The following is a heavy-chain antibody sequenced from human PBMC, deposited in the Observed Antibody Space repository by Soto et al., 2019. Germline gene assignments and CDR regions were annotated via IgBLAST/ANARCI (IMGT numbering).Heavy chain of an antibody. Sequence: GGSLRLSCAASGFTFSSYGMHWVRQAPGKGLEWVAVISYDGSNKYYADSVKGRFTISRDNSKNTLYLQMNSLRAEDTAVYYCARPPSDFWSTRSYYFDYWGQGTLVTVSS. J-gene: IGHJ4*02. CDR1: GFTFSSYG. V-gene: IGHV3-30*03. D-gene: IGHD3-3*01. CDR3: ARPPSDFWSTRSYYFDY. CDR2: ISYDGSNK.